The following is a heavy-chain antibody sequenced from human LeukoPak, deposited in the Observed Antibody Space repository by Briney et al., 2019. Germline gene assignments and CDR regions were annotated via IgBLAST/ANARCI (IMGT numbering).Heavy chain of an antibody. CDR3: ARDLSNIVPFDY. CDR1: GFTFNTYE. J-gene: IGHJ4*02. Sequence: GGSLRLSCAASGFTFNTYEMNWVRQAPGKGLEWVSYITSSGSTVYYADSVKGRFTIFRDNAKNSLYLQMNSLRDEDTAIYYCARDLSNIVPFDYWGQGTLVTVSS. V-gene: IGHV3-48*03. CDR2: ITSSGSTV. D-gene: IGHD2-2*01.